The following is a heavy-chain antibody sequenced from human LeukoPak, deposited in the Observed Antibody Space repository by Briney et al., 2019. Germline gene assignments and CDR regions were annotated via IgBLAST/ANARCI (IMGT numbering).Heavy chain of an antibody. CDR2: IIPIFGTA. J-gene: IGHJ6*04. CDR3: AREYSSGWTDYYYGMDV. V-gene: IGHV1-69*06. Sequence: ASVKVSCKASGGTFSSYAISWVRQAPGQGLEWMGGIIPIFGTANYAQKFQGRVTITADKSTSTAYMELSSLRSEDTAVYYCAREYSSGWTDYYYGMDVWGKGTTVTVSS. D-gene: IGHD6-19*01. CDR1: GGTFSSYA.